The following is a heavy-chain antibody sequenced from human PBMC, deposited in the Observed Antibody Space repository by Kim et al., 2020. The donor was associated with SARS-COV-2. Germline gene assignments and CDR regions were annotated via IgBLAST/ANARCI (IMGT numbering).Heavy chain of an antibody. CDR2: IIPIFGTA. D-gene: IGHD3-10*01. V-gene: IGHV1-69*13. Sequence: SVKVSCKASGGTFSSYAISWVRQAPGQGLEWMGGIIPIFGTANYAQKFQGRVTITADESTSTAYMELSSLRSEDTAVYYCARDSNPTYYYGSGSPSLFDYWGQGTLVTVSS. CDR1: GGTFSSYA. J-gene: IGHJ4*02. CDR3: ARDSNPTYYYGSGSPSLFDY.